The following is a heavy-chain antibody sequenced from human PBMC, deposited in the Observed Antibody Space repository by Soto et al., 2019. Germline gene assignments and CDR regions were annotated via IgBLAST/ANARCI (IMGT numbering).Heavy chain of an antibody. CDR1: GVTFSSVA. D-gene: IGHD1-20*01. CDR3: ERRKGIGHPPGTRIYNRYDP. Sequence: GQLVQSGAEGKQPGSSVKVSCQASGVTFSSVAISWVRQAPGQGLEGMGGIIPIFRTPNNAQHFKGKVRITEDESTSSVYRKLNGNKSKNMAVNYSERRKGIGHPPGTRIYNRYDPSAKGTREPVPS. CDR2: IIPIFRTP. V-gene: IGHV1-69*01. J-gene: IGHJ5*02.